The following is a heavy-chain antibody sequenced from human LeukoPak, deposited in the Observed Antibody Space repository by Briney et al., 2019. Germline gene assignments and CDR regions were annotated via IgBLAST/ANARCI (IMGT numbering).Heavy chain of an antibody. V-gene: IGHV3-23*01. CDR1: GFTFSNYA. CDR2: ISGSGGST. J-gene: IGHJ4*02. D-gene: IGHD6-6*01. CDR3: ARRRDFDY. Sequence: GGSLRLSCAASGFTFSNYAMSWVRQAPGKGLEWVSVISGSGGSTDYADSVKGRFTISRDNAKNSLFLQMNSLRAEDTAVYYCARRRDFDYWGQGTLVAVSS.